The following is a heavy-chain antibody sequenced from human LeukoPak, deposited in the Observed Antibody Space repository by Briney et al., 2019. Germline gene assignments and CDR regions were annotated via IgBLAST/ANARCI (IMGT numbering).Heavy chain of an antibody. Sequence: GASVKVSCKASGGTFSSYAISWVRQAPGQGLEWMGWISAYNGNTNYAQKLQGRVTMTTDTSTSTAYMELRSLRSDDTAVYYCAREDCGGDCYIDYWGQGTLVTVSS. D-gene: IGHD2-21*02. V-gene: IGHV1-18*01. CDR3: AREDCGGDCYIDY. CDR1: GGTFSSYA. J-gene: IGHJ4*02. CDR2: ISAYNGNT.